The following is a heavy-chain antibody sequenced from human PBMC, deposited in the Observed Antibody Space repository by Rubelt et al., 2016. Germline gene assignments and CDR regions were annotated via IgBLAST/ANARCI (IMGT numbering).Heavy chain of an antibody. D-gene: IGHD2-2*01. CDR2: IYTSGST. CDR3: ARHPDSRRQYQLLQPFDY. V-gene: IGHV4-39*01. CDR1: VGSVSSGSYY. J-gene: IGHJ4*02. Sequence: QLQLQESGPGLVKPSETLSLTCTVSVGSVSSGSYYCGWIRQPPGKGLECIGRIYTSGSTNYNPSVNSRVTIAVDTSKNQFSLKLSSVTAGDTAVYYCARHPDSRRQYQLLQPFDYWGQGTLVTVSS.